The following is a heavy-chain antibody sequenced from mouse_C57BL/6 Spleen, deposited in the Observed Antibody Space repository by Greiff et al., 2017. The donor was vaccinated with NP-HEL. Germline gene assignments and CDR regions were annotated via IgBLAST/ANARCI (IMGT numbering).Heavy chain of an antibody. J-gene: IGHJ2*01. V-gene: IGHV1-82*01. CDR2: IYPGDGDT. CDR3: ARSDYGDY. D-gene: IGHD2-4*01. CDR1: GYAFSSSW. Sequence: VQLQQSGPELVKPGASVKISCKASGYAFSSSWMNWVKQRPGKGLEWIGRIYPGDGDTNYNGKFKGKATLTADKSSSTAYMQLSSLTSEDSAVYFCARSDYGDYWGQSTTLTVSS.